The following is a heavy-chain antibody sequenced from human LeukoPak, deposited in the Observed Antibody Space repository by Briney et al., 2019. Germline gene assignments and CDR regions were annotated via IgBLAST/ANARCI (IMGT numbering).Heavy chain of an antibody. CDR1: GFTFSSYW. V-gene: IGHV3-7*01. D-gene: IGHD3-22*01. CDR3: ARDDSSGYHIGLKNDY. CDR2: IKQDGSEK. Sequence: GGSLRLSCAASGFTFSSYWMSWVRQAPGKGLEWVANIKQDGSEKYYVDSVKGRFTISRDNAKNSLYLRMNSLRAEDTAVYYCARDDSSGYHIGLKNDYWGQGTLVTVSS. J-gene: IGHJ4*02.